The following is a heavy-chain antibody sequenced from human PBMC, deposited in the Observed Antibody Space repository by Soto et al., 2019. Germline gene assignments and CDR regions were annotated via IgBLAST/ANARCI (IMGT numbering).Heavy chain of an antibody. CDR3: ARDLGTAMATNWFDP. J-gene: IGHJ5*02. Sequence: ASVKVSCKASGYTLTGYYMHWVRQAPGQGLEWMGWINPNSGGTNYAQKFQGWVTMTRDTSISTAYMELSRLRSDDTAVYYCARDLGTAMATNWFDPWGQGTLVTVSS. CDR1: GYTLTGYY. D-gene: IGHD5-18*01. V-gene: IGHV1-2*04. CDR2: INPNSGGT.